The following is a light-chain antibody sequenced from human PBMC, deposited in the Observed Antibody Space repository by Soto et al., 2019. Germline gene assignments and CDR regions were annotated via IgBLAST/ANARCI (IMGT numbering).Light chain of an antibody. J-gene: IGKJ5*01. CDR1: QDISNY. Sequence: DIQMTQSPSSLSASVGDRVTITCQASQDISNYLNWYQQKPGKAPKLLIYDASNLETGVPSRFSGSRSGTDFTSTISSLQPEDIATYYCQQYDNLPITFGQGTRLEIK. CDR2: DAS. CDR3: QQYDNLPIT. V-gene: IGKV1-33*01.